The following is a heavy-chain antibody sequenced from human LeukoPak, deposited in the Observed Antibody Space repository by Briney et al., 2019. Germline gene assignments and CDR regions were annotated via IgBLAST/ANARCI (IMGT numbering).Heavy chain of an antibody. CDR1: GFTFSSYS. V-gene: IGHV3-48*01. Sequence: GGSLRLSCAASGFTFSSYSMSWVRQAPGKGLEWVSYISSSSSTIYYADSVKGRFTIPRDNAKNSLYLQMNSLRAEDTAVYYCARDTAGGYVNYWGQGTLVTVSS. CDR2: ISSSSSTI. D-gene: IGHD5-12*01. J-gene: IGHJ4*02. CDR3: ARDTAGGYVNY.